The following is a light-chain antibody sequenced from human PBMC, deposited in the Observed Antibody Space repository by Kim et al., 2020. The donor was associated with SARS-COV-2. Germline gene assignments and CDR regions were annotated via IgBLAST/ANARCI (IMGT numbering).Light chain of an antibody. CDR2: RAS. J-gene: IGKJ4*01. CDR1: QTVDRN. V-gene: IGKV3-15*01. CDR3: QQFSNWPLT. Sequence: EIVMTQSPATLSVSPGERVTLPCRASQTVDRNLAWYQQKGGQPPRLLIYRASTRATDIPDRFSGSGSGTEFTLTIHSLRSEDSGNYYCQQFSNWPLTFGGGTKMDIK.